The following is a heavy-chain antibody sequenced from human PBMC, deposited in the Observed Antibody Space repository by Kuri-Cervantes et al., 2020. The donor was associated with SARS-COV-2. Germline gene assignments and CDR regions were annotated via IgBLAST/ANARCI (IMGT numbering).Heavy chain of an antibody. Sequence: GGSLRLSCAASGFTFSSYAMSWVRQAPGKGLEWVSGISGSGGSTYYADSVKGRFTISRDNSKNTLYLPMNSLGAEDTAVYYCARADFWSGLFDSWGQGTLVTVSS. CDR3: ARADFWSGLFDS. CDR1: GFTFSSYA. D-gene: IGHD3-3*01. CDR2: ISGSGGST. J-gene: IGHJ4*02. V-gene: IGHV3-23*01.